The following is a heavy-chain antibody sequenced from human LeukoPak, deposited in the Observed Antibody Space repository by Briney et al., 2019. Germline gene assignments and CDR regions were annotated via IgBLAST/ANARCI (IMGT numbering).Heavy chain of an antibody. CDR3: AKDLSVVGAHDSFDV. J-gene: IGHJ3*01. D-gene: IGHD1-26*01. Sequence: PGGSLRLSCAASGFTFSSFGMNWVRQAPGKGLEWVSSIRSSSSYIYYADSVKGRFTISREDAKNSLYLQMNSLRIEDTAVYYCAKDLSVVGAHDSFDVWGQGTMVTVSS. CDR1: GFTFSSFG. V-gene: IGHV3-21*01. CDR2: IRSSSSYI.